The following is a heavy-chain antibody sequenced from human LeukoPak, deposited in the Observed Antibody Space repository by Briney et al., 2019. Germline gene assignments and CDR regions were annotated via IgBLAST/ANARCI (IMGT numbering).Heavy chain of an antibody. D-gene: IGHD6-19*01. Sequence: PSETLSLTCTVSGGSIGNGGYFWTWLRQYPGKGLEWIGYIYDSVTTYYNPSPKSRVAISLDRSKNQFSLNLTSVTAADRAVYYCARERSSGWYRFWGQGILVAVSS. CDR3: ARERSSGWYRF. J-gene: IGHJ4*02. CDR1: GGSIGNGGYF. CDR2: IYDSVTT. V-gene: IGHV4-31*03.